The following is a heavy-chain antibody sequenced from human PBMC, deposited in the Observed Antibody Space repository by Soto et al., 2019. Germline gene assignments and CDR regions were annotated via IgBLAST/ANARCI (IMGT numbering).Heavy chain of an antibody. V-gene: IGHV4-39*01. J-gene: IGHJ4*02. Sequence: QLQLQESGPGLVKPSETLSLTCTVSGGSISSSSYYWGWIRQPPGMGLEWIGSIYYSGSTYDNTSIQSRITISADTSTNQFALKLSSVTAADTAVYYCASQLKDYDDIWGSYRTDYWGQGTLVTVSS. D-gene: IGHD3-16*02. CDR3: ASQLKDYDDIWGSYRTDY. CDR1: GGSISSSSYY. CDR2: IYYSGST.